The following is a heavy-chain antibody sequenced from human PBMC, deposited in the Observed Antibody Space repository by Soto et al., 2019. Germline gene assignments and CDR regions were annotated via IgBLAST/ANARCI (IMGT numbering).Heavy chain of an antibody. CDR1: GFTFSDYY. V-gene: IGHV3-11*01. CDR3: ATTNYDSNGFAFDI. Sequence: QVQLVESGGGLVKPGGSLRLSCVASGFTFSDYYMTWIRQAPGKGLEWVSYISSSGSTIYYADSVKGRFTISRDDAKNSLYLQMISLRAEDTAVYYCATTNYDSNGFAFDIWGQGTMVTVSS. J-gene: IGHJ3*02. D-gene: IGHD3-22*01. CDR2: ISSSGSTI.